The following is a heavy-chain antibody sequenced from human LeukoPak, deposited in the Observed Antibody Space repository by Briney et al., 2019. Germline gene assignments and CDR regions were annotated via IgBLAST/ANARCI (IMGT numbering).Heavy chain of an antibody. CDR1: GFIFNNYW. Sequence: QPGGSLRDSCKASGFIFNNYWMHWVRQSPGQGLVWVSRINGDGSDTTYAHFVRGRFTFSRDNAKNTLYLQMNSLRAEDTAVYYCARTNEGGYFAYWGQGALVTVSS. CDR2: INGDGSDT. D-gene: IGHD2-8*01. CDR3: ARTNEGGYFAY. J-gene: IGHJ4*02. V-gene: IGHV3-74*01.